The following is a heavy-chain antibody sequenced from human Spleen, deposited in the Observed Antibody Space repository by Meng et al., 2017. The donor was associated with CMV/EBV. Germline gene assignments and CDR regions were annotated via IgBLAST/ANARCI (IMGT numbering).Heavy chain of an antibody. CDR3: ARRAYENLYIDY. CDR2: IYPSDSDI. V-gene: IGHV5-51*01. CDR1: GYNFNIYW. D-gene: IGHD3-16*01. J-gene: IGHJ4*02. Sequence: GESLKISCSTSGYNFNIYWIGWVRQMPGKGLEWMGIIYPSDSDIRYSPSFQGQVTISVDKSTSTAYLQWRRLKASDTASYYCARRAYENLYIDYWGQGTEVTVSS.